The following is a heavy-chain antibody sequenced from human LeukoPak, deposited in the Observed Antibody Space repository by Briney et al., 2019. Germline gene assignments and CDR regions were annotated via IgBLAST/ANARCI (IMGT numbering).Heavy chain of an antibody. V-gene: IGHV4-59*01. CDR2: IYYSGST. CDR1: GGSISSYY. CDR3: ARGQYYYYYMDA. J-gene: IGHJ6*03. Sequence: SGTLSLTCTVSGGSISSYYWSWIRQPPGKGLEWIGYIYYSGSTNYNPSLKSRVTISVDTSKNQFSLKPSSVTAADTAVYYCARGQYYYYYMDAWGKGTTVTVSS.